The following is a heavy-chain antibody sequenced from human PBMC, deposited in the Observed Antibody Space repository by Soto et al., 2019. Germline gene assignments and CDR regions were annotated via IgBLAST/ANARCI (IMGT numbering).Heavy chain of an antibody. Sequence: QVQLQQWGAGLLKPSETLSLTCAVYGGSFSGYYWSWIRQPPGKGLEWIGEINHSGSTNYNPSLKSRVTRSVDTSKNQFSLKLSSVTAADTAVYYCARGPIVVVTAIYNWFDPWGQGTLVTVSS. J-gene: IGHJ5*02. CDR2: INHSGST. V-gene: IGHV4-34*01. D-gene: IGHD2-21*02. CDR3: ARGPIVVVTAIYNWFDP. CDR1: GGSFSGYY.